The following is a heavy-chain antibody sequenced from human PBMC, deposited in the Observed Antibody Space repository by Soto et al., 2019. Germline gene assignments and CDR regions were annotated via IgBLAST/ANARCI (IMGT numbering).Heavy chain of an antibody. D-gene: IGHD1-7*01. Sequence: QPGGSLRLSYAASGFTFRTYAMNWVRQAPGKGLEWVSGISASGGSTYYADSVKGRFTISRDNSKNTLFLQMNSLSAEDAAVYYCAKSARGNYYCDYWGQGTLVTVSS. V-gene: IGHV3-23*01. CDR2: ISASGGST. CDR1: GFTFRTYA. J-gene: IGHJ4*02. CDR3: AKSARGNYYCDY.